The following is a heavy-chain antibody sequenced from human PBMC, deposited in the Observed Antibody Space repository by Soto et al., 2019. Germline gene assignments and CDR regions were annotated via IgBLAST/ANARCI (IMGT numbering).Heavy chain of an antibody. CDR1: GLKVSSW. Sequence: EVQLVESGGGLVQPGGSLRLSCAASGLKVSSWMSWVRQAPGKVREWVAMTTQDGSGRHYLDSLKGRFTISRDSAKNSMYLRMNSLTVEDTAMYYCASLDTAVSKTGGYWGQGTQVTVSS. CDR2: TTQDGSGR. V-gene: IGHV3-7*01. D-gene: IGHD5-18*01. CDR3: ASLDTAVSKTGGY. J-gene: IGHJ4*02.